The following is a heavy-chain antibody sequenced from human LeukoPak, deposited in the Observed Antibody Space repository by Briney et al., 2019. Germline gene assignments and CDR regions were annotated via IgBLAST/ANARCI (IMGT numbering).Heavy chain of an antibody. Sequence: SETLSLTCTVSGGSISSYYWSWIRQPAGKGLEWIGRIYTSGSTNYNPSLKSRVTMSVDTSKSQFSLKLSSVTAADTAVYYCARELAVAGTSYYYYYGMDVWGQGTTVTVSS. CDR2: IYTSGST. V-gene: IGHV4-4*07. J-gene: IGHJ6*02. CDR3: ARELAVAGTSYYYYYGMDV. D-gene: IGHD6-19*01. CDR1: GGSISSYY.